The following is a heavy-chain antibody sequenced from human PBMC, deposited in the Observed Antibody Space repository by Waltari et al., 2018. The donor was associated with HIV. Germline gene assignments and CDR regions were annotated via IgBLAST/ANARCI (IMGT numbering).Heavy chain of an antibody. J-gene: IGHJ2*01. CDR2: ITPSGSTI. V-gene: IGHV3-11*01. CDR1: GFTFSDHY. CDR3: ATGPWYFDL. Sequence: QVQLVESGGGLVKPGGSLRLSCDAPGFTFSDHYINWIRQAPGKGLEWLSYITPSGSTIFYADSVKGRFTISRHNANNSLYLQMNSLRAEDTAVYYCATGPWYFDLWGRGTLVTVSS.